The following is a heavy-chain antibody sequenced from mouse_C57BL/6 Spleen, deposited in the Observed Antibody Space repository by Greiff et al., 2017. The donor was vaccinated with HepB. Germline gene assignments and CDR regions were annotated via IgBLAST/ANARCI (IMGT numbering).Heavy chain of an antibody. V-gene: IGHV5-17*01. D-gene: IGHD2-3*01. CDR2: ISSGSSTI. CDR3: AHDGYYLYYAMDY. Sequence: EVKLVESGGGLVKPGGSLKLSCAASGFTFSDYRMHWVRQAPEKGLEWVAYISSGSSTIYYADTVKGRFTISRDNAKNTLFLQMTSLRSEDTAMYYWAHDGYYLYYAMDYWGQGTSVTVSS. J-gene: IGHJ4*01. CDR1: GFTFSDYR.